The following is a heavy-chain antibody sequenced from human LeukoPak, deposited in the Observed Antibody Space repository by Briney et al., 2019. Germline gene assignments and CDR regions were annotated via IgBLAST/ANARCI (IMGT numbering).Heavy chain of an antibody. CDR1: GYTFTGYY. CDR3: AIVGATIGWFDP. Sequence: ASVKVSCTASGYTFTGYYMHWVRQAPGQGLEWMGRINPNSGGTNYAQKFQGRVTMTRDTSISTANMELRRLRPDDTAVYYCAIVGATIGWFDPWGQGTLVTVSS. D-gene: IGHD1-26*01. J-gene: IGHJ5*02. CDR2: INPNSGGT. V-gene: IGHV1-2*06.